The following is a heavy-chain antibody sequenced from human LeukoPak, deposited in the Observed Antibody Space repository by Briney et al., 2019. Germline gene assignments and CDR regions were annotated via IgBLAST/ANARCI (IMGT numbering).Heavy chain of an antibody. Sequence: PGGSLRLSCAASEFTFSSYSMNWVRQAPGKGLEWVSYISSSSSTIYYADSVKGRFTISRDNAKNSLYLQMNSLRAEDTAVYYCAREGDSGSYPIDYWGQGTLVTVSS. CDR2: ISSSSSTI. CDR1: EFTFSSYS. D-gene: IGHD1-26*01. J-gene: IGHJ4*02. CDR3: AREGDSGSYPIDY. V-gene: IGHV3-48*01.